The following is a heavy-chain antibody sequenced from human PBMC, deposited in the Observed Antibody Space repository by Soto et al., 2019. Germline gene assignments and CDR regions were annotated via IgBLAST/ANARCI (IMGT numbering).Heavy chain of an antibody. D-gene: IGHD6-19*01. CDR1: GGTFSSYA. J-gene: IGHJ4*02. V-gene: IGHV1-69*06. CDR2: IIPIVGTA. Sequence: QVQLVQSGAEVKKPGSSVKVSCKASGGTFSSYAISWVRQAPGQGLEWMGGIIPIVGTANYAQKFQGRVTITADKSTSTAYMELSSLRSEDTAVYYCAPPRRYSSGWPHHSRTGYFDYWGQGTLVTVSS. CDR3: APPRRYSSGWPHHSRTGYFDY.